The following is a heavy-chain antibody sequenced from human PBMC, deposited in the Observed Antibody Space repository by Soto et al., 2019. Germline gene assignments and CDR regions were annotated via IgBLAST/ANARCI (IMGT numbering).Heavy chain of an antibody. D-gene: IGHD6-19*01. CDR1: GFSLSTNAVA. CDR2: IYWDDDK. J-gene: IGHJ4*02. CDR3: EHDPYSSGWSKFDY. V-gene: IGHV2-5*02. Sequence: SGPTLVNPTQTLTLTCTFSGFSLSTNAVAVGWIRQPPGKALEWLALIYWDDDKRYSPSLKSRLIITKDTSKNQVVLTMTNMDPVDTATYYCEHDPYSSGWSKFDYWGQGTLVTVSS.